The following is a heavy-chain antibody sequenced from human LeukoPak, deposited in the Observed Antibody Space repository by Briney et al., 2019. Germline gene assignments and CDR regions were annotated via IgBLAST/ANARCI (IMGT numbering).Heavy chain of an antibody. V-gene: IGHV3-23*01. Sequence: PGGSLRLSCAASGFTFSSYAMTWVRQGPGKGLEWVSSIGASGDTYYADSVKGRFAISRDNSQNTLYLQMYSLRAEDAALYHCAKGGIGEPGALGNWGQGTLVTVSA. D-gene: IGHD7-27*01. CDR1: GFTFSSYA. CDR2: IGASGDT. J-gene: IGHJ4*02. CDR3: AKGGIGEPGALGN.